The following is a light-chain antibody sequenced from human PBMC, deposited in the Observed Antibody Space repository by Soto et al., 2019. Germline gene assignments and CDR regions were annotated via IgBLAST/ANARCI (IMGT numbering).Light chain of an antibody. CDR2: AAS. J-gene: IGKJ4*01. CDR1: LCIRTD. CDR3: QQANSFPLT. Sequence: DIQMTESRSSLSSSLGDRGTITCRASLCIRTDLFWYHLKPGKAPQRLLYAASSLQSGLPSRFSGSGSGTDFPLTISSLQPEDFATYYCQQANSFPLTFGGGTKVDI. V-gene: IGKV1-17*01.